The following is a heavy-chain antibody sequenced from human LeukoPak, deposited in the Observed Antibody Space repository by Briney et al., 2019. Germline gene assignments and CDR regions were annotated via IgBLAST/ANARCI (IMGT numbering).Heavy chain of an antibody. J-gene: IGHJ4*02. CDR2: IYPSGST. CDR3: ARDVLAAPGTFDY. D-gene: IGHD6-13*01. Sequence: SETLSLTCSVSGDSISSGSFYWSWIRQPAGRGLEWFGRIYPSGSTNYNPSLKSRVTISLDTSKNQFSLKLSSVTAADTAVYYCARDVLAAPGTFDYWGQGALVTVSS. CDR1: GDSISSGSFY. V-gene: IGHV4-61*02.